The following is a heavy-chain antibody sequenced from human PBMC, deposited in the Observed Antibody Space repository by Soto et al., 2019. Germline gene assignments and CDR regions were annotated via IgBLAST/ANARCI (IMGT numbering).Heavy chain of an antibody. Sequence: PGGSLRLSFEASGFTFSGFDMHWVRQPTGKGLEWVSTIGTAGDTYYAVSVKGRFTISRDNAKNSLSLQMNSLRAGDTAVYFCARGQELGDHFFDSWGQGTQVTVCS. D-gene: IGHD2-21*01. J-gene: IGHJ4*02. CDR3: ARGQELGDHFFDS. CDR2: IGTAGDT. CDR1: GFTFSGFD. V-gene: IGHV3-13*01.